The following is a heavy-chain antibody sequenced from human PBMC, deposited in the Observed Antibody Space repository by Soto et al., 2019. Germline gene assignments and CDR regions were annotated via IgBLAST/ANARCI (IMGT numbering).Heavy chain of an antibody. D-gene: IGHD2-15*01. Sequence: GGSLRLSCAASRFTFSSYAMSWVRQAPGKVLEWVSAISASSGNTYYADSVKGRFTISRDNSKNTLYLQMNSLRAEDSAVYYCAKDRGCSGGTCYLSYFDFWGQGTLVTVSS. CDR1: RFTFSSYA. CDR3: AKDRGCSGGTCYLSYFDF. CDR2: ISASSGNT. V-gene: IGHV3-23*01. J-gene: IGHJ4*02.